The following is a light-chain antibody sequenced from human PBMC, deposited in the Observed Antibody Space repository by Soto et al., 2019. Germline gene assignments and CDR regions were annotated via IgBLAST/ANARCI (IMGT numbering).Light chain of an antibody. CDR1: QSVSSN. Sequence: EIVMTQSPATLSVSPGERATLSCGASQSVSSNLAWYQQKPGQAPRLLIYDASTRATGIPARISGSGSGTEFTLTISSLQSEDFAVYYCQQYGSSPTFGQGTRLEIK. CDR3: QQYGSSPT. CDR2: DAS. J-gene: IGKJ5*01. V-gene: IGKV3-15*01.